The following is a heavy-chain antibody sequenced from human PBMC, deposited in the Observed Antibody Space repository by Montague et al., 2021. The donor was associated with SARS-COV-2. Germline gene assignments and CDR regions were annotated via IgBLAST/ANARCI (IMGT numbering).Heavy chain of an antibody. CDR2: IDWDDDK. Sequence: PALVKPTQTLTLTCTFSGFSLSTSGMCVSWIRQPPGKVLEWLARIDWDDDKYYSTPLKTRLTISKDTSKNQVVLTMTNMDPVDTATYYCAREYSSGVYFDYWGQGTLVTVSS. D-gene: IGHD6-19*01. J-gene: IGHJ4*02. CDR3: AREYSSGVYFDY. V-gene: IGHV2-70*11. CDR1: GFSLSTSGMC.